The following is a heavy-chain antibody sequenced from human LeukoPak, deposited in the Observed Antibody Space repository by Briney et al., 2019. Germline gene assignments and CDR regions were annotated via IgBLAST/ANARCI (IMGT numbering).Heavy chain of an antibody. V-gene: IGHV1-69*13. CDR3: ARDNKWEIFAFDY. CDR1: GGTFSSYA. J-gene: IGHJ4*02. Sequence: ASVKVSCKASGGTFSSYAVSWVRQAPGQGLEWMGGIIPIFGTPKYAQKFQDRITITADESTSTAYMELSSLRSEGTAVYYCARDNKWEIFAFDYWGQGTLVTVSS. CDR2: IIPIFGTP. D-gene: IGHD1-26*01.